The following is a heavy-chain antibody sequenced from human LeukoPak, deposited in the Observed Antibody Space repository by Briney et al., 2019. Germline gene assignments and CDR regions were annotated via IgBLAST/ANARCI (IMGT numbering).Heavy chain of an antibody. CDR3: ARAFYDSSGYDYYYYMDV. V-gene: IGHV1-8*01. D-gene: IGHD3-22*01. J-gene: IGHJ6*03. Sequence: ASVKVSCKASGYTFTNYDINWVRQATGQGLEWMGWMNPNSGNTGYAQKFQGRVTMTRNTSISTAYMELSSLRSEDTAVYYCARAFYDSSGYDYYYYMDVWGKGTTVTISS. CDR2: MNPNSGNT. CDR1: GYTFTNYD.